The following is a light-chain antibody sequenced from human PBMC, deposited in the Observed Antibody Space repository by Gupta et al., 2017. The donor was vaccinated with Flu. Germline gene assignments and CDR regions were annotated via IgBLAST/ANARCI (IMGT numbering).Light chain of an antibody. Sequence: DVVMTQSPFSLPVTLGQPASISCRSSQGLVYIDGNTYLNWFQQRPGQSPRRLIYKVSNRDSGVPDRFSGGGSGTDFTLKISRVEADDVGVYYCMQGTHWPYTFGQGTKLEIK. CDR1: QGLVYIDGNTY. V-gene: IGKV2-30*01. CDR2: KVS. J-gene: IGKJ2*01. CDR3: MQGTHWPYT.